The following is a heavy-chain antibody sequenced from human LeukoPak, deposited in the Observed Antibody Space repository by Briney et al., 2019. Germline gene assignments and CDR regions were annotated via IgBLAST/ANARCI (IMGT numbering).Heavy chain of an antibody. V-gene: IGHV3-23*01. CDR2: ISGSGGST. D-gene: IGHD3-22*01. J-gene: IGHJ3*02. Sequence: GGSLRLSCAASGFTFSSYAMSWVRQAPGKGLEWVSAISGSGGSTYYADSVKGRSTISRDNSKNTLYLQMNSLRAEDTAVYYCAKDYHYYDSSGYYPDDAFDIWGQGTMVTVSS. CDR1: GFTFSSYA. CDR3: AKDYHYYDSSGYYPDDAFDI.